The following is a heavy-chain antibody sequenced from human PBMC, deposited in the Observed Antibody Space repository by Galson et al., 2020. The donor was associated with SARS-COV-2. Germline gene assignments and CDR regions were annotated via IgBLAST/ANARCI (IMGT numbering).Heavy chain of an antibody. CDR1: GGSINTFY. CDR2: MYASGNT. D-gene: IGHD2-2*01. Sequence: SETLSLTCTVSGGSINTFYWSWIRRPAGKGLEWIGRMYASGNTKYRPSLKSRATMSIDTSKNQFSLKLSSVTAADTAIYYCVTSTSGGFYDYYFHIDVWGKGTTVTVSS. J-gene: IGHJ6*03. CDR3: VTSTSGGFYDYYFHIDV. V-gene: IGHV4-4*07.